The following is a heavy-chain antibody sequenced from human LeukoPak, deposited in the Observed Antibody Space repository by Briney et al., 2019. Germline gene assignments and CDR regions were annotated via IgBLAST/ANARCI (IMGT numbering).Heavy chain of an antibody. D-gene: IGHD1-1*01. V-gene: IGHV1-46*01. CDR1: GYTFTSYF. Sequence: ASVKVSCKASGYTFTSYFMHWVRQAPGQGLEWMGIINPTGGSTTYAQKFQGRVTMTRDTSTSTVYMELSSLSSEDTAVFYCARVSHNGSDYWGQGTLVTVSS. J-gene: IGHJ4*02. CDR3: ARVSHNGSDY. CDR2: INPTGGST.